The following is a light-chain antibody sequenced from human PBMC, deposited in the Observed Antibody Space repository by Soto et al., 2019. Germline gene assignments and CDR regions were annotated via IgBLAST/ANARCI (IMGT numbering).Light chain of an antibody. Sequence: QSALTQPASVSGSPGQSITISCTGTSSDVGSYNLVSWYQQHPGKAPKLMIHEGSKRPSGVSIRFSGSKSGNTASLTISGLQAEDEADYYCCSYAGSSTVVFGGGTQLTVL. J-gene: IGLJ2*01. CDR1: SSDVGSYNL. CDR3: CSYAGSSTVV. V-gene: IGLV2-23*01. CDR2: EGS.